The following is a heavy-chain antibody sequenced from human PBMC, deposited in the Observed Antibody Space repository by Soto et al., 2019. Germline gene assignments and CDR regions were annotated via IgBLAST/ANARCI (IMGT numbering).Heavy chain of an antibody. J-gene: IGHJ4*02. CDR3: ARAGGWGAVAVDY. CDR1: GGSISSGGYS. CDR2: IYHGST. D-gene: IGHD6-19*01. V-gene: IGHV4-30-2*01. Sequence: QLQLQESGSGLVKPSQTLSLTCAVSGGSISSGGYSWSWIRQPPGKGLGWMGYIYHGSTYYNPSRKSRAPXSXDXXKNQFSLKLSSVTAADTAVYYCARAGGWGAVAVDYWGQGTLVTVSS.